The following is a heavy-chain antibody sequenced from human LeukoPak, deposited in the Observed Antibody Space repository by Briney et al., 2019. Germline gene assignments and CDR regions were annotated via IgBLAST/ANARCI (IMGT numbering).Heavy chain of an antibody. CDR1: GGSISSTIYY. CDR2: FYYSEST. Sequence: SETLSLTCTVSGGSISSTIYYWCWIRQPPGKGLEGFVSFYYSESTYYNPSLKSRVTISVDTSKNQFSLKLSSVTAADTAVYYCARHGPRYYYDTSGYYYFDYWGQGTLVTVSS. V-gene: IGHV4-39*01. J-gene: IGHJ4*02. D-gene: IGHD3-22*01. CDR3: ARHGPRYYYDTSGYYYFDY.